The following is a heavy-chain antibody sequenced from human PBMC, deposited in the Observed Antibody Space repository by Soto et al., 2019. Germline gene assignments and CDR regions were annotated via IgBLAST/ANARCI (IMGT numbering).Heavy chain of an antibody. D-gene: IGHD2-15*01. CDR1: GGSIYRSGYY. V-gene: IGHV4-39*01. CDR2: IDHNGLT. Sequence: KASETLSLTCTVSGGSIYRSGYYWGWIRQPPGRGREWIGNIDHNGLTYSNHSLKSRVTISRDTSKNQFSLKLTSVTAADTALYYRGQVLVGATGHTDSDSWGPGTMVTVYS. CDR3: GQVLVGATGHTDSDS. J-gene: IGHJ4*02.